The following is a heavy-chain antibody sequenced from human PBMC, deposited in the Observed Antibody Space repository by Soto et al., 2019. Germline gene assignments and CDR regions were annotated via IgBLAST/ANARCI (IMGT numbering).Heavy chain of an antibody. CDR1: GDRVSSNSAA. J-gene: IGHJ4*02. D-gene: IGHD6-13*01. Sequence: PSQTLSLTCAISGDRVSSNSAAWNWIRQCPSRGLEWLGRTYYRSKWYNDYAVSVKSRITINPDTSKNQFSLQLNSVTPEDTAVYYCAQAAGYYSTWYFDYWGQGTLVTVSS. V-gene: IGHV6-1*01. CDR2: TYYRSKWYN. CDR3: AQAAGYYSTWYFDY.